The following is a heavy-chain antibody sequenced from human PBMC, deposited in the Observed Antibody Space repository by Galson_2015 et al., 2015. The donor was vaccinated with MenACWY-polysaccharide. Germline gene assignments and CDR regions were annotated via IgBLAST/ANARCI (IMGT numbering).Heavy chain of an antibody. D-gene: IGHD3-22*01. CDR1: GFTFSSYA. Sequence: LRLSCAASGFTFSSYAMSWVRQAPGKGLEWVSAISGSGGNTYYADSVKGRFTISRDNSKNTLYLQMNSLRAEDTTVYYCAKGDPPSYYYDSSGYPPYYFDYWGQGTLVTVSS. CDR2: ISGSGGNT. CDR3: AKGDPPSYYYDSSGYPPYYFDY. J-gene: IGHJ4*02. V-gene: IGHV3-23*01.